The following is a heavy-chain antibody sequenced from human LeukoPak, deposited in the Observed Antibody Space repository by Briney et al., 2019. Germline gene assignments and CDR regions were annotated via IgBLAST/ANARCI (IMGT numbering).Heavy chain of an antibody. J-gene: IGHJ3*02. Sequence: GASVKVSCKASGGTFSSYAISWVRQAPGQGLEWMGGIIPIFGTANYAQKFQGRVTITADESTSTAYMELSSLRSEDTAVYYCARGRVIFHRDNDAFDIWGQGTMVTVSS. CDR3: ARGRVIFHRDNDAFDI. CDR1: GGTFSSYA. D-gene: IGHD2-21*01. CDR2: IIPIFGTA. V-gene: IGHV1-69*13.